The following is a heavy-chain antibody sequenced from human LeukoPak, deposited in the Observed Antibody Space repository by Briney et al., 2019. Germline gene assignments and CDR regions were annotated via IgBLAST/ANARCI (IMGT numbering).Heavy chain of an antibody. CDR3: ARDLARSTLDY. CDR1: GFTFSSYG. CDR2: IWYDGSNK. Sequence: GGSLRLSCAASGFTFSSYGMHWVRQAPGKGLEWVAVIWYDGSNKYYADSVKGRFTISRDNSKNTLYLQMNSLRAEDTAVYYRARDLARSTLDYWGQGTLVTVSS. V-gene: IGHV3-33*01. D-gene: IGHD3-3*01. J-gene: IGHJ4*02.